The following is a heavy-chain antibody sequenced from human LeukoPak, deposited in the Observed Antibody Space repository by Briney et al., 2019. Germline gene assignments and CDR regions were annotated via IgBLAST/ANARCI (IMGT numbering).Heavy chain of an antibody. CDR2: IYPDDSDT. CDR3: ARHAGPTGYSSGWYENDY. J-gene: IGHJ4*02. D-gene: IGHD6-19*01. V-gene: IGHV5-51*01. CDR1: GYSFTNYW. Sequence: PGESLKISCKGSGYSFTNYWIGWVRQTPGKGLEWMGIIYPDDSDTRYSPSFQGQVTISADKSISTAYLQWSSLKASDTAMYYCARHAGPTGYSSGWYENDYWGQGTLVTVSS.